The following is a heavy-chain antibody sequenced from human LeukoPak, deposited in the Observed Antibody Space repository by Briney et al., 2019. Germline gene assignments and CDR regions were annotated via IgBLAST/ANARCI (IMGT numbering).Heavy chain of an antibody. V-gene: IGHV3-23*01. Sequence: GSLRLSCAASGFTFNSYAMSWVRQAPGKGLEWVSAISGSGGSTYYADSVKGRFTISRDNSKNTLYLQMNSLRAEDTAVYYCAKETIDYGDYDWFDPWGQGTLVTVSS. CDR2: ISGSGGST. D-gene: IGHD4-17*01. CDR3: AKETIDYGDYDWFDP. J-gene: IGHJ5*02. CDR1: GFTFNSYA.